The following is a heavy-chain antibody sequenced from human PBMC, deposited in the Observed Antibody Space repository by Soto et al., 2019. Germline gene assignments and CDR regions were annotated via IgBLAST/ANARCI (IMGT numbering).Heavy chain of an antibody. CDR1: GYTFTVYY. V-gene: IGHV1-18*04. CDR2: ISAYNGNT. CDR3: ASSLLRRYNWNYSPFDY. J-gene: IGHJ4*02. D-gene: IGHD1-7*01. Sequence: ASVKVSCKASGYTFTVYYMHWVRQAPGQGLEWMGWISAYNGNTNYAQKLQGRVTMTTDTSTSTAYMELRSLRSDDTAVYYCASSLLRRYNWNYSPFDYWGQGTLVTVSS.